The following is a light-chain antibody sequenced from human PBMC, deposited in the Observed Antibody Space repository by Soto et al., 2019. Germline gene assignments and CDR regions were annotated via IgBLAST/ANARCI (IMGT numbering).Light chain of an antibody. V-gene: IGKV3-20*01. CDR3: QLYGSSSYT. CDR2: GAS. Sequence: EIVLTQSPGTLSLSPGERATLSCRASQSVTSHYLAWYQQKPGQAPRLLIYGASRRATDIPDRFSSSGSGTDFALTISRLEPEDFAIYYCQLYGSSSYTFGQGTKLEIK. J-gene: IGKJ2*01. CDR1: QSVTSHY.